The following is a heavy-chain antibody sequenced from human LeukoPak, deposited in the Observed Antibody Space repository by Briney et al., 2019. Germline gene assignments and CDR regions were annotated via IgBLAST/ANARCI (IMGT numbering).Heavy chain of an antibody. V-gene: IGHV1-18*01. D-gene: IGHD3-22*01. Sequence: ASVKVSCKASAYTLATYGVNWVRQAPGQGLEWMGWISAFNDNTNYAQKFRDRVTMTADRSTNTVYMELRSLRSDDTAVYFCAREYYDTSDYSYYSDYWGQGTLVTVSS. CDR3: AREYYDTSDYSYYSDY. J-gene: IGHJ4*02. CDR1: AYTLATYG. CDR2: ISAFNDNT.